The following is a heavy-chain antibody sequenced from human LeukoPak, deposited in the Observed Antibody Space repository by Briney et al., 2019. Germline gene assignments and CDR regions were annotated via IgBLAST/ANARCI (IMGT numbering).Heavy chain of an antibody. CDR1: DYSISTDYY. CDR3: ARGGYYGSGNDFRFDP. CDR2: INHSGST. D-gene: IGHD3-10*01. Sequence: SETLSLTCTVSDYSISTDYYWGWVRQPPGKGLEWIGSINHSGSTYYNPSLRSRVTISVDTSKNQFSMKLTSVTAADTAVYYCARGGYYGSGNDFRFDPWGQGTLVTVSS. J-gene: IGHJ5*02. V-gene: IGHV4-38-2*02.